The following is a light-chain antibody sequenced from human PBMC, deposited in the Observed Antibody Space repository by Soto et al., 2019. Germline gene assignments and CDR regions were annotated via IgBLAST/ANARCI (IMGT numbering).Light chain of an antibody. V-gene: IGKV1-33*01. CDR1: QDISNY. Sequence: DIQMTQSPSSLFASVGDRVTITCQASQDISNYLSWYQQKPGKAPKVLIYHASNLETGVPSRFSGSGSGTHFTFTISSLQPEDIAAYYCQQYDNLPLTFGGGTKVEIK. J-gene: IGKJ4*01. CDR2: HAS. CDR3: QQYDNLPLT.